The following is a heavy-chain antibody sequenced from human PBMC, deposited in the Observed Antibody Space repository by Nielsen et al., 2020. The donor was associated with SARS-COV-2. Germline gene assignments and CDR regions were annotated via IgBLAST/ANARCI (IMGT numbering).Heavy chain of an antibody. J-gene: IGHJ4*02. V-gene: IGHV1-69*13. CDR1: GGTFSSYA. D-gene: IGHD2-2*01. Sequence: SVKVSCKASGGTFSSYAISWVRQAPGQGLEWMGGIIPIFGTANYAQKFQGRVTITADESTSTAYMELSSLRSEDTAVYYCASHLGYCSSTSCPLGYWGQGTLVTVSS. CDR2: IIPIFGTA. CDR3: ASHLGYCSSTSCPLGY.